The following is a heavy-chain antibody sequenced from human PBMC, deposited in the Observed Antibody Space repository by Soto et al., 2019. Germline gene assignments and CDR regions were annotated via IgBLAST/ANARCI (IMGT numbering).Heavy chain of an antibody. V-gene: IGHV3-23*01. CDR2: ISGSGGST. CDR3: AKPMRPLWFGELPS. D-gene: IGHD3-10*01. CDR1: GFTFSSYA. Sequence: GGSLRLSCAASGFTFSSYAMSWVRQAPGKGLEWVSAISGSGGSTYYADSVKGRFTISRDNSKNTLYLQMNSLGAEDTAVYYCAKPMRPLWFGELPSWGQGTTVTVSS. J-gene: IGHJ6*02.